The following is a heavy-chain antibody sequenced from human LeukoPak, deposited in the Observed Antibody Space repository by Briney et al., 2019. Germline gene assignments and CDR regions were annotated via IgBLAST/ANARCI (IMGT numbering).Heavy chain of an antibody. D-gene: IGHD6-19*01. V-gene: IGHV3-9*03. CDR3: VRLTLAGFDY. CDR1: GFTFDDYA. CDR2: ISWNSGSM. J-gene: IGHJ4*02. Sequence: GGSLRLSCAASGFTFDDYAMHWVRQAPGKGLEWVSGISWNSGSMDYADSVKGRFTTSRDNAKNSLYLQMNTLRAEDMALYYCVRLTLAGFDYWGQGTLVTVSS.